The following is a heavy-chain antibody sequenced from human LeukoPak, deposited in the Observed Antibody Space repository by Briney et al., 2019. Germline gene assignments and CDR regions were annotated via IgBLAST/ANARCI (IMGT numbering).Heavy chain of an antibody. CDR3: ATQVTTVPEKVNFRNWGYGMDV. Sequence: SSVKVSCKASGGTFSSYAISWVRQAPGQGLEWMGRIIPIFGIANYAQKFQGRVTITADKSTSTAYMELSTPRSEDTAVYYCATQVTTVPEKVNFRNWGYGMDVWGQGTTVTVSS. D-gene: IGHD4-17*01. CDR1: GGTFSSYA. V-gene: IGHV1-69*04. J-gene: IGHJ6*02. CDR2: IIPIFGIA.